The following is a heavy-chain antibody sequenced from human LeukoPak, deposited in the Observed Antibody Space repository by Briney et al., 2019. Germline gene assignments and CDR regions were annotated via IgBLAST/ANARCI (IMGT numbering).Heavy chain of an antibody. CDR3: ARAPYSSGGSTNYYYYYYMDV. J-gene: IGHJ6*03. CDR1: GGTFSSYA. CDR2: IIPIFGTA. Sequence: SVKVSCKASGGTFSSYAISWVRLAPGQGLEWMGGIIPIFGTANYAQKFQGRVTITADESTSTAYMELSSLRSEDTTVYYCARAPYSSGGSTNYYYYYYMDVWGKGTTVTVSS. D-gene: IGHD6-19*01. V-gene: IGHV1-69*13.